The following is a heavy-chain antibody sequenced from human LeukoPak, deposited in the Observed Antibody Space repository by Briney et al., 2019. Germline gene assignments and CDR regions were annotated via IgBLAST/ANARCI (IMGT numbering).Heavy chain of an antibody. J-gene: IGHJ6*02. CDR3: AKAGRYYDSSGSYYYYYGMDV. D-gene: IGHD3-22*01. Sequence: PGRSLRLSCAASGFTFSSYAMHWVRQAPGKGLEWVAVISYDGSNKYYADSVKGRFTISRDNSKNTLYLQMNSLRAEDTAVYYCAKAGRYYDSSGSYYYYYGMDVWGQGTTVTVSS. CDR1: GFTFSSYA. CDR2: ISYDGSNK. V-gene: IGHV3-30-3*01.